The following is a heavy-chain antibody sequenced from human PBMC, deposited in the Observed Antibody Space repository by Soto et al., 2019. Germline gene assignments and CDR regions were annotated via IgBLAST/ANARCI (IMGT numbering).Heavy chain of an antibody. D-gene: IGHD2-21*02. J-gene: IGHJ3*02. V-gene: IGHV3-23*01. CDR3: AKDPLAYCGGDCYPTPISGAFDI. CDR2: ISGSGGST. Sequence: EVQLLESGGGLVQPGGSLRLSCAASGFTFSSYAMSWVRQAPGKGLEWVSAISGSGGSTYYADSVKGRFTISRDNSKNTLYLQMNSLRAVDTAVYYCAKDPLAYCGGDCYPTPISGAFDIWGQGTMVTVSS. CDR1: GFTFSSYA.